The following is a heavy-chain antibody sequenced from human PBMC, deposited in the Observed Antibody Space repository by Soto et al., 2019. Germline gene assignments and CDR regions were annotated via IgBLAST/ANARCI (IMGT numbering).Heavy chain of an antibody. CDR2: ITGSSTHT. D-gene: IGHD1-26*01. J-gene: IGHJ4*02. CDR3: AQISYSGDYFPGY. CDR1: GFTFSSYS. Sequence: GGSLRLSCAASGFTFSSYSMNWVRQAPGKGPEWVSAITGSSTHTYYSDSVKGRFDVSRDNSKNTLYLQMNSLRAEDTAVYYCAQISYSGDYFPGYWGLGTLVTVSS. V-gene: IGHV3-23*01.